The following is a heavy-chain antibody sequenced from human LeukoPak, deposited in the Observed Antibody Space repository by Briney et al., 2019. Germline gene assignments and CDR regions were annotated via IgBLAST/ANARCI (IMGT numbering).Heavy chain of an antibody. V-gene: IGHV4-59*01. CDR1: GGSISSYY. D-gene: IGHD3-22*01. J-gene: IGHJ4*02. CDR3: ARVRYYYDSSGYYIQYYFDY. CDR2: IYYSGST. Sequence: SETLSLTCTVSGGSISSYYWSWIRQPPGKGLEWIGYIYYSGSTNYNPSLKSRVTIPVDTSKNQFSLKLSSVTAADTAVYYCARVRYYYDSSGYYIQYYFDYWGQGTLVTVSS.